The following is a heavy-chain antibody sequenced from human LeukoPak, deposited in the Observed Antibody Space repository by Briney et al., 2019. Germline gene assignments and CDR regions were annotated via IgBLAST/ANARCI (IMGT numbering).Heavy chain of an antibody. J-gene: IGHJ4*02. CDR1: GGSVSSGSYY. CDR3: AREGSGRPN. V-gene: IGHV4-61*01. CDR2: IYYSGST. D-gene: IGHD3-10*01. Sequence: SETLSLTCNVSGGSVSSGSYYWSWIRQPPGKGLEWIGYIYYSGSTNYNPSLKGRVTISVDTSKNQFSLKLSSVTAADTAVYYCAREGSGRPNWGQGTLVTVSS.